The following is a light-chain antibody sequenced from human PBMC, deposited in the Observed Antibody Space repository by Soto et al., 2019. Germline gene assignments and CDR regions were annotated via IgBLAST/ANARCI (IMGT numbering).Light chain of an antibody. CDR2: TAS. J-gene: IGKJ1*01. CDR1: QSIDKF. V-gene: IGKV1-39*01. Sequence: DIQMTQSPASLSASVGDRVTSTCLASQSIDKFLHWYQQKPGKARKLLIYTASGLQGGVPSRFSGSGSGTDFALTISSLQPEDFATYYCQQGYSTPRTFGQGTKVDIK. CDR3: QQGYSTPRT.